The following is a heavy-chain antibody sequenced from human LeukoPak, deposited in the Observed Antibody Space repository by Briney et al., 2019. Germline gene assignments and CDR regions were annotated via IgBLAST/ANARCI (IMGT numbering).Heavy chain of an antibody. CDR1: SGSISIHY. Sequence: SETLSLTCTVTSGSISIHYWSWIRQPPGKGLEWIGYIYYSGSTDYNPSLKSRVVISVDTSKNQFSLKLSSVTAADTAVYYCARGPHSHDSSGYSPYYYYYMDVWGKGTTVTVS. CDR2: IYYSGST. CDR3: ARGPHSHDSSGYSPYYYYYMDV. J-gene: IGHJ6*03. D-gene: IGHD3-22*01. V-gene: IGHV4-59*11.